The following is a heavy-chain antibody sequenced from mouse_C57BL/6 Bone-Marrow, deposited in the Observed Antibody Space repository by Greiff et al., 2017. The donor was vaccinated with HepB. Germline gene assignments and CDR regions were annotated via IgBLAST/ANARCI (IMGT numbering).Heavy chain of an antibody. D-gene: IGHD3-1*01. Sequence: QVHVKQSGPELVKPGASVKISCKASGYAFSSSWMNWVKQRPGKGLEWIGRIYPGDGDTNYNGKFKGKATLTADKSSSTAYMQLSSLTSEDSAVYFCARSGYSAWFAYWGQGTLVTVSA. CDR1: GYAFSSSW. V-gene: IGHV1-82*01. CDR3: ARSGYSAWFAY. J-gene: IGHJ3*01. CDR2: IYPGDGDT.